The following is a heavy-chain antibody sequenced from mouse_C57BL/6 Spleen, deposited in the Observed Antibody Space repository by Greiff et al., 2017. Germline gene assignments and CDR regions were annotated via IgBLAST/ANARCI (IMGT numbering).Heavy chain of an antibody. CDR1: GYTFTSYW. CDR3: ARSGIYYGNFHWYFDV. Sequence: QVQLQQPGAELVKPGASVKLSCKASGYTFTSYWMHWVKQRPGQGLEWIGMIHPNSGSTNYNEKFKSKATLTVDKSSSPAYMQLSSLTSEDSAVYYCARSGIYYGNFHWYFDVWGTGTTVTVSS. V-gene: IGHV1-64*01. D-gene: IGHD2-1*01. CDR2: IHPNSGST. J-gene: IGHJ1*03.